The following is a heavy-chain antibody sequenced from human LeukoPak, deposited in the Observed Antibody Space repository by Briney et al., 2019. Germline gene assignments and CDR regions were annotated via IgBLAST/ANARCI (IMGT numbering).Heavy chain of an antibody. CDR1: GFTFSSYA. CDR3: AKSDCSSGSCQYYFDY. V-gene: IGHV3-23*01. J-gene: IGHJ4*02. CDR2: ISGSGGST. D-gene: IGHD2-15*01. Sequence: GGSLRLSCAASGFTFSSYAMSWVRQAPGKGLEWVSAISGSGGSTYYADSVKGRFTISRDNSKNTLYLQMNSLRAEDTAVYYCAKSDCSSGSCQYYFDYWGQGTLVTVSS.